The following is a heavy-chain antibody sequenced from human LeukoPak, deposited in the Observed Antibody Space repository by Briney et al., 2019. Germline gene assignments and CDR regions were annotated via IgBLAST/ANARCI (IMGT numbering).Heavy chain of an antibody. Sequence: SETLSLTCTVSGGSISSYYWSWIRQPPGKGLEWFGYIYYSGSTNYNPSLKSRVTISVDTSKNQFSLKLSSVTAADTAVYYCARDDYDSSGNDAFDIWGQGTMVTVSS. CDR1: GGSISSYY. J-gene: IGHJ3*02. D-gene: IGHD3-22*01. CDR3: ARDDYDSSGNDAFDI. CDR2: IYYSGST. V-gene: IGHV4-59*01.